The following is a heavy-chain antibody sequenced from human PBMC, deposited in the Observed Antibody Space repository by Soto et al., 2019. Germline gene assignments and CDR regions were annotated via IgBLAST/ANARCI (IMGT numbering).Heavy chain of an antibody. D-gene: IGHD6-6*01. CDR1: DDSISSSTYY. Sequence: LSETLSLTCTVSDDSISSSTYYWDWIRQPPGKGLEWIGAMYYTGNKNYNPSLESRVTMSVDTSKNQFSLKLSSVTPTDTAVYYCARRSSSSLGSLFDPWGRGILVTVSS. J-gene: IGHJ5*02. V-gene: IGHV4-39*01. CDR3: ARRSSSSLGSLFDP. CDR2: MYYTGNK.